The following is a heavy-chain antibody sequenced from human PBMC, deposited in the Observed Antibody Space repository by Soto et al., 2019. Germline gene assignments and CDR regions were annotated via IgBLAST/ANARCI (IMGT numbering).Heavy chain of an antibody. CDR3: ARLIRVYDSVWGSYRYTHFDY. CDR1: GGSISSSSYY. D-gene: IGHD3-16*02. J-gene: IGHJ4*02. Sequence: TSETLSLTCTVSGGSISSSSYYWGWIRQPPGKGLEWIGSIYYSGSTYYNPSLKSRVTISVDTSKNQFSLKLSSVTAADTAVYYCARLIRVYDSVWGSYRYTHFDYWGQGTLVTVSS. V-gene: IGHV4-39*01. CDR2: IYYSGST.